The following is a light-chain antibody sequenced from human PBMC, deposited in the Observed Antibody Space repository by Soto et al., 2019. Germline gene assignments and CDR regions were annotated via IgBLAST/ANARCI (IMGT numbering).Light chain of an antibody. Sequence: SALTQPRSVSGSPGQSVTISCTGTSSDVGGYHSVSWYKQYPGKAPKLMIYDVSKRPSGVPDRCSGSKSGNTASLRISGLQAEDEADYSCCSYAGSYSVVFGGGTKLTVL. CDR3: CSYAGSYSVV. CDR2: DVS. CDR1: SSDVGGYHS. J-gene: IGLJ3*02. V-gene: IGLV2-11*01.